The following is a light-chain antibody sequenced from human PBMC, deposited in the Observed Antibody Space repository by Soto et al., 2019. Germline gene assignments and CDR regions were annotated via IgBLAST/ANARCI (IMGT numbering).Light chain of an antibody. CDR2: DAS. Sequence: EIVMTQSPATLSVSPGERATLSCRASQSVNIHLAWYQQKPGQAPRLLIFDASNRATGIPARFSGSGSGTDFTLTISSLEPEDFAVYYCQQRSNWPITFGQGTRLEIK. J-gene: IGKJ5*01. CDR3: QQRSNWPIT. V-gene: IGKV3-11*01. CDR1: QSVNIH.